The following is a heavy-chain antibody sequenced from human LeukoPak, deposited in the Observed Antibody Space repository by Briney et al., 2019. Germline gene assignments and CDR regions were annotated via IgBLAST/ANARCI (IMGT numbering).Heavy chain of an antibody. V-gene: IGHV3-21*01. Sequence: GGSLRLSCAASGFTFSSYSMNWVRQAPGKGLEWVSSISSSSSYIYYADSVKGRFTISRDNAKNSLYLQMNSLRAEDTAVYYCARVIFQQWLVPHDAFDIWGQGTMVTVSS. CDR1: GFTFSSYS. D-gene: IGHD6-19*01. CDR2: ISSSSSYI. J-gene: IGHJ3*02. CDR3: ARVIFQQWLVPHDAFDI.